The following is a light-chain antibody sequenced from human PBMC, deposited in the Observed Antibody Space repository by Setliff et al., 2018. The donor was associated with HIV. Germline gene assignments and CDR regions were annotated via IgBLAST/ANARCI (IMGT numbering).Light chain of an antibody. J-gene: IGLJ1*01. V-gene: IGLV2-23*02. CDR2: EVS. CDR3: CSYAGSYV. CDR1: SSDVGSYNL. Sequence: QSVLTQPASVSGSPGQSATIPCTGISSDVGSYNLVSWYRQYPGKAPTLMIYEVSKRPSGVSNRFSGSKSGNTASLTISGLQAEDEADYYCCSYAGSYVFGSGTKVTVL.